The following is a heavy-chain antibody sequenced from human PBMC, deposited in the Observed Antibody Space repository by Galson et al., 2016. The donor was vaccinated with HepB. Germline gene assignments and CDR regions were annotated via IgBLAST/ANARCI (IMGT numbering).Heavy chain of an antibody. CDR3: ARALVRSGWSVFDI. CDR2: IKWDGGNI. V-gene: IGHV3-20*01. D-gene: IGHD6-19*01. Sequence: SLRLSCAASGFTFDDYGMSWVRQAPGKGLEWVSGIKWDGGNIGYADSVKGRFTISRDNAKKSLYLEMNSLRDEDTAMYHCARALVRSGWSVFDIWGQGTMVTVSS. J-gene: IGHJ3*02. CDR1: GFTFDDYG.